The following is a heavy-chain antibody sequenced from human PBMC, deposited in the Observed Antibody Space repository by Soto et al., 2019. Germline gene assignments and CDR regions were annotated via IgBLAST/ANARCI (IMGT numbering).Heavy chain of an antibody. D-gene: IGHD3-16*02. CDR2: IYYSGST. CDR1: GGSISSYY. Sequence: QVQLQESGPGLVKPSETLSLTCTVSGGSISSYYWSWIRQPPGKGLEWIGYIYYSGSTNYNPSLKSRVTISVDTSKNQFSLKLSSVTAADTAVYYCARGSDYDYVWGSHRPFDYWGQGTLVTVSS. J-gene: IGHJ4*02. CDR3: ARGSDYDYVWGSHRPFDY. V-gene: IGHV4-59*01.